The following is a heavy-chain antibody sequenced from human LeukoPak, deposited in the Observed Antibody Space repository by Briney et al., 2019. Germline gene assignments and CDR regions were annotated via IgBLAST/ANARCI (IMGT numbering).Heavy chain of an antibody. J-gene: IGHJ4*02. CDR1: VFTFSIYW. Sequence: PGGSLRLSCAASVFTFSIYWMSWVRHAPGKGLEWVANIKQDGSEKYYVDSVKGRFTISRDNAKNSLYLQMNSLRAEDTAVYYCARDSTTVTYYFDYWGQGTLVTVSS. V-gene: IGHV3-7*01. D-gene: IGHD4-17*01. CDR3: ARDSTTVTYYFDY. CDR2: IKQDGSEK.